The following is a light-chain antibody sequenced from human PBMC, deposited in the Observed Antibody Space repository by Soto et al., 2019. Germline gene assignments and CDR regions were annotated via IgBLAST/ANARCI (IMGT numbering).Light chain of an antibody. J-gene: IGLJ2*01. V-gene: IGLV2-23*01. CDR1: SSDVGSYNL. CDR3: CSYAGIGRVI. CDR2: EGS. Sequence: QSALTQPASVSGSPGQSITISCTGTSSDVGSYNLVSWYQQHPGKAPKLMIYEGSKRLSGVSNRFSGSKSGNTASLTISGLQAEDEADYYCCSYAGIGRVIFGGGTKLTVL.